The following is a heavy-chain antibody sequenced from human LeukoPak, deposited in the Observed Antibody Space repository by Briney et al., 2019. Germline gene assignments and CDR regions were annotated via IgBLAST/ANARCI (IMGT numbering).Heavy chain of an antibody. CDR2: IYSGGST. CDR3: ARERAEVLWFGEYYYYGMDV. J-gene: IGHJ6*02. Sequence: GGSLRLSCAASGFTVSSNYMSWVRQAPGKGLEWVSVIYSGGSTYYADSVKGRFTISRDNSKNTLYLQMNSLRAEDTAVYYCARERAEVLWFGEYYYYGMDVWGQGTTVTVSS. D-gene: IGHD3-10*01. V-gene: IGHV3-53*01. CDR1: GFTVSSNY.